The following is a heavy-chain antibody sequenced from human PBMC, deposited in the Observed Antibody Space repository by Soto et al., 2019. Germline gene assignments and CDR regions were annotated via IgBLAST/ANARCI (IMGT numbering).Heavy chain of an antibody. CDR3: ARDAAAYYYYYYGMDV. Sequence: ASVKVSCKASGYTFTSYGISWVRQAPGQGLEWMGWISAYNGNTNYAQKLHGRVTMTTDTSTSKAYMELRGLRSVDTAVYYCARDAAAYYYYYYGMDVWGQGTTVTVSS. J-gene: IGHJ6*02. CDR2: ISAYNGNT. V-gene: IGHV1-18*01. CDR1: GYTFTSYG. D-gene: IGHD6-13*01.